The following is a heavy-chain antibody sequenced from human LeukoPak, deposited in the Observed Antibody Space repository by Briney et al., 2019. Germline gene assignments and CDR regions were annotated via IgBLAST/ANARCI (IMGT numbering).Heavy chain of an antibody. V-gene: IGHV3-74*01. CDR2: IKSDGSST. CDR1: GFTFSRYW. CDR3: VRDNRSYNFDY. D-gene: IGHD1-26*01. Sequence: GGSLRLSCAAFGFTFSRYWMHWVRQAPGKGLVWVSCIKSDGSSTSIADSAKGRFTISRDNAKNTVYLQMNSLRAEDTAVYYCVRDNRSYNFDYWGQGTLVTVSS. J-gene: IGHJ4*02.